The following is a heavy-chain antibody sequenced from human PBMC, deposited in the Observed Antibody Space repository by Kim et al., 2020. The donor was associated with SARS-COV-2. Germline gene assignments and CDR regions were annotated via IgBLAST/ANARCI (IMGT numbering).Heavy chain of an antibody. CDR2: IDPSDSYT. D-gene: IGHD3-10*01. CDR1: GYSFTSYW. V-gene: IGHV5-10-1*01. Sequence: GESLKISCKGSGYSFTSYWISWVRQMPGKGLEWMGRIDPSDSYTNYSPSFQGHVTISADKSISTAYLQWSSLKASDTAMYYCARHVGPLKYYYGSGSYSPYYFDSWGQGTLGTVSS. J-gene: IGHJ4*02. CDR3: ARHVGPLKYYYGSGSYSPYYFDS.